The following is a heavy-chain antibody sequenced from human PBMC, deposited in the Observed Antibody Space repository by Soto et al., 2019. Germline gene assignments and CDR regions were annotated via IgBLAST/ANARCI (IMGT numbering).Heavy chain of an antibody. Sequence: QLQLVESGGGVVQPGRSLRLSCAASGFTFSNYIMHWVRQAPGKGLEWVAFISYDGSNKDYADSVKGRFTISRDNSKNTLYLQLISLRPVDTAGYDCAEGDTYYAMGVWGQGTTVTVAS. V-gene: IGHV3-30-3*02. CDR3: AEGDTYYAMGV. D-gene: IGHD5-18*01. CDR1: GFTFSNYI. CDR2: ISYDGSNK. J-gene: IGHJ6*02.